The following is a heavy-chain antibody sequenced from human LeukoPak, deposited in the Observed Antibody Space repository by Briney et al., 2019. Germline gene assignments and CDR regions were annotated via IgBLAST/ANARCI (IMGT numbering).Heavy chain of an antibody. D-gene: IGHD3-16*01. CDR1: GDSIRSYY. J-gene: IGHJ3*01. Sequence: SETLSLTCTVSGDSIRSYYWSWIRQPPGKGLEWIGNIHYSGSTKYNSSLKSRVTISVDTSNNQFSLRVTSLTAADTAVYYCARLGALHDAFDVWGQGTLVTVSS. V-gene: IGHV4-59*12. CDR3: ARLGALHDAFDV. CDR2: IHYSGST.